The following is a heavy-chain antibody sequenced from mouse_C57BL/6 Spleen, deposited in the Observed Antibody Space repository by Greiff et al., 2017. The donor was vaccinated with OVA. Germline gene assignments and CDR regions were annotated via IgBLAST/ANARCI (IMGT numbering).Heavy chain of an antibody. CDR3: ARTITTVVATGYFDV. J-gene: IGHJ1*03. Sequence: EVKLVESGGGLVKPGGSLKLSCAASGFTFSDYGMHWVRQAPEKGLEWVAYISSGSSTIYYADTVKGRFTISRDNAKNTLFLQMTSLRSEDTAMYYCARTITTVVATGYFDVWGTGTTVTVSS. V-gene: IGHV5-17*01. CDR1: GFTFSDYG. CDR2: ISSGSSTI. D-gene: IGHD1-1*01.